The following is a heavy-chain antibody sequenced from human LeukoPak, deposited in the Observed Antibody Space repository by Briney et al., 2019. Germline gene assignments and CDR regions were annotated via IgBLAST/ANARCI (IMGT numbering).Heavy chain of an antibody. CDR1: GYSISSGYY. CDR2: IYHSGST. Sequence: SETLSLTCAVSGYSISSGYYWGWIRQPPGKGLEWIGGIYHSGSTYYNPSLKSRVTISVDTSKNQFSLKLSSVTAADTALYYCARLRGYTSGNPGYWGQGSLVTVSS. D-gene: IGHD5-18*01. CDR3: ARLRGYTSGNPGY. J-gene: IGHJ4*02. V-gene: IGHV4-38-2*01.